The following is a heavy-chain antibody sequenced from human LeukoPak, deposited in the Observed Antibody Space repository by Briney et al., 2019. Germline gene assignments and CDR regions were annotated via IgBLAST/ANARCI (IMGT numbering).Heavy chain of an antibody. CDR2: ISGSGSRI. Sequence: GGSLRLSCAASGFTVSSNYMSWVRQAPGKGLEWISYISGSGSRIYYADSVKGRFTISRDNAKKSLYLQMNSLRAEDTAVYYCARDARNFDYWGQGTLVTVSS. J-gene: IGHJ4*02. CDR3: ARDARNFDY. V-gene: IGHV3-11*01. CDR1: GFTVSSNY.